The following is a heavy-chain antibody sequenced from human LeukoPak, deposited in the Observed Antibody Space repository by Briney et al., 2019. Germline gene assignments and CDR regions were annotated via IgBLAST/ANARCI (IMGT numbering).Heavy chain of an antibody. D-gene: IGHD3-9*01. J-gene: IGHJ4*02. CDR2: IYSGGST. Sequence: PGGSLRLSCAASGFTVSSNYMSWVRQAPGKGLEWVSVIYSGGSTYYADSVKGRFTISRDNSKNTLYLQMNSLRAEDTAVYYCARVDFNYDILTGYGINYWGQGTLVTVFS. V-gene: IGHV3-53*01. CDR3: ARVDFNYDILTGYGINY. CDR1: GFTVSSNY.